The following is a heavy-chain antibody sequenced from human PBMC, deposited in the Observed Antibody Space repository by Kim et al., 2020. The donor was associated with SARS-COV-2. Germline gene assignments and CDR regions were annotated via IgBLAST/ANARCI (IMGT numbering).Heavy chain of an antibody. D-gene: IGHD4-17*01. V-gene: IGHV4-34*01. CDR1: GGSFSGYY. CDR3: ARGWGVDYGDLFDY. CDR2: INHSGST. Sequence: SETLSLTCAVYGGSFSGYYWSWIRQPPGKGLEWIGEINHSGSTNYNPSLKSRVTISVDTSKNQFSLKLSSVTAADTAVYYCARGWGVDYGDLFDYWGQGTLVTVSS. J-gene: IGHJ4*02.